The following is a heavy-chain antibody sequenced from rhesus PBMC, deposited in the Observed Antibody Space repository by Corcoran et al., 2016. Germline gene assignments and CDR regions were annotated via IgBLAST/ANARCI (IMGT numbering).Heavy chain of an antibody. V-gene: IGHV3-201*01. D-gene: IGHD6-25*01. CDR3: ARESFPGIAAAGNFDY. CDR2: FSWSGGSK. J-gene: IGHJ4*01. Sequence: EVQLVESGGGVVQPGGSLRLSCAASGFTFDDYATHWVRQAPGKGLKWVSGFSWSGGSKYNADSVKGQFTMYRDNAKNSLYLQMGSLRAEDTALYYCARESFPGIAAAGNFDYWGQGVLVTVSS. CDR1: GFTFDDYA.